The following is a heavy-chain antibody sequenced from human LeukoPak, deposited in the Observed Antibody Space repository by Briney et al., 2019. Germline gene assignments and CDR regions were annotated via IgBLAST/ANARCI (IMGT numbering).Heavy chain of an antibody. V-gene: IGHV3-74*01. J-gene: IGHJ4*02. CDR3: ASYTYYYGSGSSLDY. D-gene: IGHD3-10*01. CDR1: GFTFSSYW. CDR2: INSDGRST. Sequence: GVLRLSCAASGFTFSSYWMHWVRQAPGKGLVWVSRINSDGRSTSYADSVKGRFTISRDNAKNTLYLQMSSLRAEDTAVYYCASYTYYYGSGSSLDYWGQGTLVTVSS.